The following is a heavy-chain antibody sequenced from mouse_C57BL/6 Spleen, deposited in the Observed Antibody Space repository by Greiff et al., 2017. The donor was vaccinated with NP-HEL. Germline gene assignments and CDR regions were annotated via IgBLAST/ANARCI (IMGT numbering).Heavy chain of an antibody. J-gene: IGHJ2*01. CDR2: INPSSGYT. CDR1: GYTFTSYT. V-gene: IGHV1-4*01. Sequence: VQLQQSGAELARPGASVKMSCKASGYTFTSYTMHWVKQRPGQGLEWIGYINPSSGYTKYNQKFKDKATLTADKSSRTAYMQLSSLTSEDSAVYYCARSRAYPDYFDYWGQGTTLTVSS. D-gene: IGHD2-10*01. CDR3: ARSRAYPDYFDY.